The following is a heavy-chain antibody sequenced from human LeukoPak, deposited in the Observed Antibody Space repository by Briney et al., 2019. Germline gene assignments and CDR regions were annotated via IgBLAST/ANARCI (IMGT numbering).Heavy chain of an antibody. D-gene: IGHD2-2*02. V-gene: IGHV3-30*04. CDR2: MSFDVNNK. Sequence: GGSLRLSCATSGFTFSSYAFHWVRQAPGKGLEWVATMSFDVNNKYYADSVRGRFTISRDNSKNTLYLQMNSLRAEDTAVYSCARGFCASTSCYIDYWGQGTLVTVSS. CDR1: GFTFSSYA. CDR3: ARGFCASTSCYIDY. J-gene: IGHJ4*02.